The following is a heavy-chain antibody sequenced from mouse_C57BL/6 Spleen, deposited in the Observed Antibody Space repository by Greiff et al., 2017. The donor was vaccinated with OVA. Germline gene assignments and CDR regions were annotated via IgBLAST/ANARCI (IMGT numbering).Heavy chain of an antibody. J-gene: IGHJ2*01. V-gene: IGHV1-61*01. Sequence: VQLQQPGAELVRPGSSVKLSCKASGYTFTSYWMDWVKQRPGQGLEWIGNIYPSDSETHYNQKFKDKATLTVDKSSSTAYMQLSSLTSEDSAVYYCARLGSSYFDYWGQGTTLTVSS. CDR3: ARLGSSYFDY. CDR2: IYPSDSET. D-gene: IGHD1-1*01. CDR1: GYTFTSYW.